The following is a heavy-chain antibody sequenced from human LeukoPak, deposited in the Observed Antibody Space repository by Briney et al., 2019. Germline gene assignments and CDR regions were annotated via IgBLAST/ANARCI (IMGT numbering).Heavy chain of an antibody. CDR3: AKVNGDLNNNWYNAYFDY. V-gene: IGHV3-23*01. CDR1: GFTFSTYA. J-gene: IGHJ4*02. Sequence: PGGSLRLSCAASGFTFSTYAMSWVRQAPGKGLEWVSAVSGSGGRTYHAASVRGRFTISRDNSKNTLYLQMTSLRAEDMAVYYCAKVNGDLNNNWYNAYFDYWGQGTLVTVSS. CDR2: VSGSGGRT. D-gene: IGHD1/OR15-1a*01.